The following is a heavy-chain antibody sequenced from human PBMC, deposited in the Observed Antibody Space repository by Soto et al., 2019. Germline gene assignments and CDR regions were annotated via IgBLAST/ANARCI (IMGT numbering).Heavy chain of an antibody. CDR1: GYTFTGYY. D-gene: IGHD6-6*01. Sequence: ASVKVSCKASGYTFTGYYMHWVRQAPGQGLEWMGWINPNSGGTNYAQKFQGRVTMTRDTSINTAYMELSRLRSDDTAVYYCARAEGYSSSPQGANYYYYGMDVWGQGTTVTVSS. V-gene: IGHV1-2*02. CDR2: INPNSGGT. J-gene: IGHJ6*02. CDR3: ARAEGYSSSPQGANYYYYGMDV.